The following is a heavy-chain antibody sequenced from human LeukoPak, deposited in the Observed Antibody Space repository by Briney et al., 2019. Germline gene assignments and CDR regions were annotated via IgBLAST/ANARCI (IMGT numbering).Heavy chain of an antibody. CDR3: ARGGVDTAMGAKNWFDP. D-gene: IGHD5-18*01. J-gene: IGHJ5*02. Sequence: PSETLSLTCAVYGGSFSGYYWSWIRQPPGKGLEWIGEINHSGSTNYNPSLKSRGTISVDTSKNQFSLKLSSVTAADTAVYYCARGGVDTAMGAKNWFDPWGQGTLVTVSS. CDR2: INHSGST. CDR1: GGSFSGYY. V-gene: IGHV4-34*01.